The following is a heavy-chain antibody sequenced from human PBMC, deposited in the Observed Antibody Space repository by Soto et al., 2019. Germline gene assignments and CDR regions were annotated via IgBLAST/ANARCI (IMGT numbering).Heavy chain of an antibody. CDR3: ARVVDYYNSGGYPVAYFDY. Sequence: TSETLSLTCAVSGGSISSGGFSWSWIRQPPGKGLEWIGYIYHGGDTYYNPSLKSRVTISVDRSKSQFSLNLSSVTAADTAVYYCARVVDYYNSGGYPVAYFDYWGQGTLVTVSS. CDR1: GGSISSGGFS. D-gene: IGHD3-22*01. CDR2: IYHGGDT. J-gene: IGHJ4*02. V-gene: IGHV4-30-2*01.